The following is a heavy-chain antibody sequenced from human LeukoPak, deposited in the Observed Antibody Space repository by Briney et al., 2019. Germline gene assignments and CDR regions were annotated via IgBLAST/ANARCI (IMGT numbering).Heavy chain of an antibody. D-gene: IGHD5-18*01. CDR3: AKFRGYSYGPIGY. V-gene: IGHV3-23*01. CDR1: GFTFSTYD. J-gene: IGHJ4*02. Sequence: GGSLRLSCAASGFTFSTYDMSWVRQAPGKGLEWVSAISGSGGSTFYADSVKGRFTISRDNSKNTLYLQMNSLGAEDTAVYYCAKFRGYSYGPIGYWGQGTLVTVSS. CDR2: ISGSGGST.